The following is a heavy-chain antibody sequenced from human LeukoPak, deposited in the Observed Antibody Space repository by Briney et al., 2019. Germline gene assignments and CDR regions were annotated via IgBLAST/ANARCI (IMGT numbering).Heavy chain of an antibody. V-gene: IGHV4-59*01. CDR3: ARGGWFGELSFGFDY. Sequence: SETLSLTCTVSGGSISSYYWSWIRQPPGKGLEWIGYIYYSGSTNYNPSLKSRVTISVATSKNQFSLKLSSVTAADTAVYYCARGGWFGELSFGFDYWGQGTLVTVSS. CDR1: GGSISSYY. D-gene: IGHD3-10*01. J-gene: IGHJ4*02. CDR2: IYYSGST.